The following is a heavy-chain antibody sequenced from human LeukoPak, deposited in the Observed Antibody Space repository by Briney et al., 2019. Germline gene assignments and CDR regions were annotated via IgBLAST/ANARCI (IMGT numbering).Heavy chain of an antibody. CDR2: ISSSSSYI. Sequence: GGSLRLSCAASGFTFSSYSMNWVRQAPGKGLEWVSSISSSSSYIYYADSLKGRFTISRDNAKNSLYLQMNSLRSDDTAVYYCARGLAAAGTRGPYWGQGTLVTDSS. J-gene: IGHJ4*02. CDR3: ARGLAAAGTRGPY. CDR1: GFTFSSYS. D-gene: IGHD6-13*01. V-gene: IGHV3-21*01.